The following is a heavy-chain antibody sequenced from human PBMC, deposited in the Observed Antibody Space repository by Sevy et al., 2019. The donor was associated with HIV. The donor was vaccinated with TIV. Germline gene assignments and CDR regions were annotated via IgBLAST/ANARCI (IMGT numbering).Heavy chain of an antibody. CDR1: GYNFNTYG. J-gene: IGHJ4*02. CDR3: ARDSYYYDMHSSYRPPDY. D-gene: IGHD3-22*01. CDR2: IGVNNGMT. Sequence: ASVKVSCKASGYNFNTYGITWVRQAPGQGLEWVGWIGVNNGMTNYAARLQARISMTADTSTSTVYMELRTLTSDDTAMYFCARDSYYYDMHSSYRPPDYWGQGTLVTVSS. V-gene: IGHV1-18*01.